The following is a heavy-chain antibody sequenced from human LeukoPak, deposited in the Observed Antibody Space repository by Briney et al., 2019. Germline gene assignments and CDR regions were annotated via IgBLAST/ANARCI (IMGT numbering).Heavy chain of an antibody. CDR2: MNPNSGNT. CDR3: ARSITMVRGVIDWFDP. CDR1: GYTFTSYD. Sequence: GSVKVSCKASGYTFTSYDINWVRQATGQGLEWMGWMNPNSGNTGYAQKFQGRVTMTRNTSISTAYMELSSLRSEDTAVYYCARSITMVRGVIDWFDPWGQGTLVTVSS. V-gene: IGHV1-8*01. D-gene: IGHD3-10*01. J-gene: IGHJ5*02.